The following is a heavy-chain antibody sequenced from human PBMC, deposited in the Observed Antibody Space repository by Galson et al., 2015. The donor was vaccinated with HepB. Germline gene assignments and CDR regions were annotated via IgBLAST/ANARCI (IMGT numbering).Heavy chain of an antibody. CDR1: GYTFTSYD. J-gene: IGHJ6*02. Sequence: SVKVSCKASGYTFTSYDINWVRQATGQGLEWMGWMNPNSGNTGYAQKFQGRVTMTRNTSISTAYMELSSLRSEDTAVYYCARGYRLDYYSGYLTPYYYYYYGMDVWGQGTTVTVSS. CDR2: MNPNSGNT. CDR3: ARGYRLDYYSGYLTPYYYYYYGMDV. V-gene: IGHV1-8*02. D-gene: IGHD5-12*01.